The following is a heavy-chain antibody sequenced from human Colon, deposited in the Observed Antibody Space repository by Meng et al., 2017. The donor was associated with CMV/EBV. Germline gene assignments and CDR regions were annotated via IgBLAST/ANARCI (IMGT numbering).Heavy chain of an antibody. J-gene: IGHJ4*02. CDR1: GDSLSRRRW. D-gene: IGHD6-19*01. CDR2: IFNSENT. Sequence: TCCVSGDSLSRRRWWSWGGQSPEKGLEWIGEIFNSENTNYNPSLESRVTISVDKSKNQFSLKLNSVTAADTAVYYCARQSGWYCFDSWGPGTLVTVSS. V-gene: IGHV4-4*02. CDR3: ARQSGWYCFDS.